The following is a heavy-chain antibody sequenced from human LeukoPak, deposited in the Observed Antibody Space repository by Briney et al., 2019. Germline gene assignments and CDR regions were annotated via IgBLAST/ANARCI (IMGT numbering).Heavy chain of an antibody. CDR3: ARDVYFPDTSGYKDF. Sequence: SETLSLTYTVSGGSISSYYWGWIRQPPGKGLEWIGIIYQSGSTYYNPSLKSRVAISLDTSKNQFSLKLSSVTAADAAVYYCARDVYFPDTSGYKDFWGQGALVTVSS. J-gene: IGHJ4*02. V-gene: IGHV4-59*12. D-gene: IGHD3-22*01. CDR1: GGSISSYY. CDR2: IYQSGST.